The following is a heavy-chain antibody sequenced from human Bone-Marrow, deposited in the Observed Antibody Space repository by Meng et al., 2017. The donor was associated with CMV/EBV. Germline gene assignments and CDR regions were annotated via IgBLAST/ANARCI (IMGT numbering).Heavy chain of an antibody. D-gene: IGHD2-15*01. Sequence: GGSLRLSCAASGFTFSGSAMHWVRQASGKGLEWVGRIRSKANSYATAYAASVKGRFTISRDNSKSTLYLQMNSLTAEDTAVYFCAKALVGVLRGMDVWGQGTTVTVSS. CDR2: IRSKANSYAT. J-gene: IGHJ6*02. CDR3: AKALVGVLRGMDV. CDR1: GFTFSGSA. V-gene: IGHV3-73*01.